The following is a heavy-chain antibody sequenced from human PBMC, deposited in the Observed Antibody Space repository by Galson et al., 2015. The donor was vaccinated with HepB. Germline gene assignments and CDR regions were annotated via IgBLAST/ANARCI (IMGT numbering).Heavy chain of an antibody. J-gene: IGHJ1*01. CDR2: IIPIFGTA. CDR3: ARVEYSGSYYGGDFQH. D-gene: IGHD1-26*01. V-gene: IGHV1-69*13. CDR1: GGTFSSYA. Sequence: SVKVSCKASGGTFSSYAISWVRQAPGQGLEWMGGIIPIFGTANYAQKFQGRVTITADESTSTAYMELSSLRSEDTAVYYCARVEYSGSYYGGDFQHWGQGTLVTVSS.